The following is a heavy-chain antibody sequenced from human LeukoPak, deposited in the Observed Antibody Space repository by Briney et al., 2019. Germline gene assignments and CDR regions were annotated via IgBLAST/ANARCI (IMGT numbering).Heavy chain of an antibody. J-gene: IGHJ4*02. CDR2: MYYSGST. CDR1: GGSISSYY. Sequence: SETLSLTCTVSGGSISSYYWSWIRQPPGKGLEWIGYMYYSGSTKYNPSLKSRVTISVDTSKNQFSLKLSSVTAADTAVYYCARTTYGGYYFDYWGQGTLVTVSS. CDR3: ARTTYGGYYFDY. D-gene: IGHD4-17*01. V-gene: IGHV4-59*01.